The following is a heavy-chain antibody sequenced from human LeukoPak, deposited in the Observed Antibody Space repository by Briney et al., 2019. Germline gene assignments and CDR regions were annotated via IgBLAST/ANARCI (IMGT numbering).Heavy chain of an antibody. D-gene: IGHD6-19*01. Sequence: KASETHAGKPSSSWGTHLYVICVCHRQPPGEGIVWIGYIYYSGRTNYNPSLKSRITISVDTSKNQFYLKLSSVTAADTAVYYCVSVRSGCSRLWGQGTLVTVSS. CDR2: IYYSGRT. CDR3: VSVRSGCSRL. CDR1: WGTHLYVI. V-gene: IGHV4-59*01. J-gene: IGHJ4*02.